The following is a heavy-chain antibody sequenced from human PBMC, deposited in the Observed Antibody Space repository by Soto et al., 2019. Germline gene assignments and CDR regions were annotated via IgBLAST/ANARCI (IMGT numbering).Heavy chain of an antibody. CDR2: ISSSGSTI. CDR3: ARSKKAWSGYRYYYYYMDV. CDR1: GFTFSDYY. Sequence: PGGSLRLSCAASGFTFSDYYMSWIRQAPGKGLERVSYISSSGSTIYYSDSVKGRFTISRDNAKNSLYLQMNSLRAEDTAVYYCARSKKAWSGYRYYYYYMDVWGKGTTVTVSS. V-gene: IGHV3-11*01. J-gene: IGHJ6*03. D-gene: IGHD3-3*01.